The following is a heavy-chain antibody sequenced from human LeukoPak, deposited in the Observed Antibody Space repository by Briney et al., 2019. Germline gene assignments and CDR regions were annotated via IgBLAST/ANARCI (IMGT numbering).Heavy chain of an antibody. CDR3: ARDNSRLRAYYFDY. CDR1: GFTFDDYG. V-gene: IGHV3-20*04. D-gene: IGHD4-17*01. Sequence: GGSLRLSCAASGFTFDDYGMNWLRQAPGKGLEWVSGINWTGGSTGYADSVKGRFTISRDNAKNSLYLQMNSLRAEDTALYYCARDNSRLRAYYFDYWGQGTLVTVSS. J-gene: IGHJ4*02. CDR2: INWTGGST.